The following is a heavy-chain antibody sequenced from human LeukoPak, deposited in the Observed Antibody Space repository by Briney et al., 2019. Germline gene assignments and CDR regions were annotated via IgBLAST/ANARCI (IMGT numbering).Heavy chain of an antibody. V-gene: IGHV3-23*01. CDR1: GFTFSSYA. D-gene: IGHD6-13*01. Sequence: PGGSLRLSCAASGFTFSSYAMHWVRQAPGKGLEWVSGSGGSTYYADSVKGRFTISRDNSKNTLFLQMNSLKAEDTAVYYCAKDRSRHDYWGQGTLVTVSS. J-gene: IGHJ4*02. CDR2: SGGST. CDR3: AKDRSRHDY.